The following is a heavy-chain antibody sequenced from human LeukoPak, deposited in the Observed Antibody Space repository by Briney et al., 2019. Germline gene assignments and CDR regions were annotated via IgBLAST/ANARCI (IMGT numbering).Heavy chain of an antibody. Sequence: PGGSLRLSCAASGFTFSDYYMSWIRQAPGKGLEWVSYISSSGSTIYYADSVKGRFTISRDNAKNSLYLQMNSLRAEDTAVYYCAKVSISWYYFDYWGQGTLVTVSS. CDR2: ISSSGSTI. CDR1: GFTFSDYY. J-gene: IGHJ4*02. CDR3: AKVSISWYYFDY. D-gene: IGHD6-13*01. V-gene: IGHV3-11*01.